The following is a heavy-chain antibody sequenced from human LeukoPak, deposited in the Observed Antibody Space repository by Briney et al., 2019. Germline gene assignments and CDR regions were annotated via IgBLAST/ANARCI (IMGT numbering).Heavy chain of an antibody. Sequence: SETLSLTCAVYGGSFSGYYWSWIRQPPGKGLEWIGEINHSGSTNYNPSLKSRVTISVDTSKNQFSLKLSSVTAADTAVYYCARHWWPVDAFDIWGQGTMVTVSS. CDR1: GGSFSGYY. D-gene: IGHD6-19*01. CDR2: INHSGST. J-gene: IGHJ3*02. CDR3: ARHWWPVDAFDI. V-gene: IGHV4-34*01.